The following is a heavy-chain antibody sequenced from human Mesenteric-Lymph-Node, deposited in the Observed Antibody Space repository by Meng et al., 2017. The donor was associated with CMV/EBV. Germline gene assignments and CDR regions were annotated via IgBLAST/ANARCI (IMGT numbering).Heavy chain of an antibody. Sequence: ASVKVSCKASGYTFAGHYMHWVRQAPGQGLEWMGYINPNSGDTNYAQKLQGRVTMTTDTSTSTAYMELRSLRSDDTAVYYCARDVPLQGVFRYGMDVWGQGTTVTVSS. J-gene: IGHJ6*02. CDR2: INPNSGDT. D-gene: IGHD4-11*01. CDR1: GYTFAGHY. CDR3: ARDVPLQGVFRYGMDV. V-gene: IGHV1-2*02.